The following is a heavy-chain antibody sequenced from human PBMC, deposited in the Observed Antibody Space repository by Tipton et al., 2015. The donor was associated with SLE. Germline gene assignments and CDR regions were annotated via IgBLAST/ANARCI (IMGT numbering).Heavy chain of an antibody. CDR1: GGSISSYY. Sequence: TLSLTCAVSGGSISSYYWGWIRQPPGKGLEWIGSIYYSGSTNYNPSLMSRVTISVDTSKNQFSLKLSSVTAADTAVYYCARVPPVGYGSSGYYPFDYWGQGTLVTVSS. D-gene: IGHD3-22*01. V-gene: IGHV4-59*01. J-gene: IGHJ4*02. CDR2: IYYSGST. CDR3: ARVPPVGYGSSGYYPFDY.